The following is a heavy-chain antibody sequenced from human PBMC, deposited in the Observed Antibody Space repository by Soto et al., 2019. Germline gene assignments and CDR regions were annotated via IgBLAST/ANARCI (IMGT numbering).Heavy chain of an antibody. Sequence: QVQLVESGGGVVQPGRSLRLSCAASGFTFSSYGMHWVRQAPGKGLEWVAVIWYDGSKKYYADSVKSRLTISKDNSKNTIYLKMNSLRAEDTAVYYCARFGELLGYYYYYGMDVWGQGTTVTGSS. CDR3: ARFGELLGYYYYYGMDV. D-gene: IGHD3-10*01. CDR1: GFTFSSYG. J-gene: IGHJ6*02. CDR2: IWYDGSKK. V-gene: IGHV3-33*01.